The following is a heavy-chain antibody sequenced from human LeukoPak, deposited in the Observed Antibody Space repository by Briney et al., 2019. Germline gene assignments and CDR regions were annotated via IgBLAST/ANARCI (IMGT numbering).Heavy chain of an antibody. Sequence: GGSLRLSCAASGFTFSSSPMSWVRQAPGKGLEWVSVISGSGGSTDYADSVKGRFTISRDNSKNTLYLQMNSLRAEDTAVYYCAKGSGWYVWGQGTLVTVSS. CDR1: GFTFSSSP. CDR2: ISGSGGST. V-gene: IGHV3-23*01. J-gene: IGHJ4*02. CDR3: AKGSGWYV. D-gene: IGHD6-19*01.